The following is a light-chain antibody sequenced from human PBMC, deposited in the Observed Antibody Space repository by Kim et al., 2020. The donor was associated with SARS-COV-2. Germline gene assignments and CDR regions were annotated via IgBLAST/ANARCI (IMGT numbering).Light chain of an antibody. J-gene: IGKJ5*01. CDR1: QSVCTY. CDR2: GAS. V-gene: IGKV3-20*01. CDR3: QQYDTSPIT. Sequence: LSPGERAPLSCRASQSVCTYLAWSQQKPGQSPRLLIQGASSRSTGIPDRFSGSGSGTDFTLTISRLDPEDFAVYYCQQYDTSPITFVQGTRLEIK.